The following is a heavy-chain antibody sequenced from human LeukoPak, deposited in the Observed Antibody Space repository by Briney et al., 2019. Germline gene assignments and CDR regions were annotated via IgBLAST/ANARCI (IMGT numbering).Heavy chain of an antibody. Sequence: SETLSLTCAVYGGSFSGYYWSWIRQPPGKGLEWIGEINHSGSTNYNPSLKSRVTISVDTSKNQFSLKLSSVTAADTAVYYCARDRRYSMDVWGQGTTVTVSS. V-gene: IGHV4-34*01. CDR1: GGSFSGYY. J-gene: IGHJ6*02. CDR3: ARDRRYSMDV. CDR2: INHSGST.